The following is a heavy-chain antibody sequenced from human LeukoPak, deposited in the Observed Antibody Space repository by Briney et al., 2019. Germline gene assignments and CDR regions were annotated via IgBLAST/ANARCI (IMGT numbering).Heavy chain of an antibody. Sequence: GGSLRLSCAASGFTCSSYAMSWVRQAPGKGLEWVSGTSGSGGSTYYAGSVKGRFTISRDNSKNTLYLQMNSLRVEDTAVYYCAKNGGSQCYSHLDSWGQGTLVTVSS. CDR1: GFTCSSYA. D-gene: IGHD2-15*01. V-gene: IGHV3-23*01. CDR2: TSGSGGST. J-gene: IGHJ4*02. CDR3: AKNGGSQCYSHLDS.